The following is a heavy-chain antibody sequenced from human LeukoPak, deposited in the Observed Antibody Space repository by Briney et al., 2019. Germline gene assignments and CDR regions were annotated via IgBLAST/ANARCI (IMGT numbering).Heavy chain of an antibody. Sequence: SVKVSCKASGGTFSSYAITWVRQAPGQGLEWMGRIIPMSGIADYAQKFQGRVTITADESTSTAYMELSSLRSEDTAVYYCADSWNDAFDIWGQGTMVTVSS. D-gene: IGHD1-1*01. CDR3: ADSWNDAFDI. CDR1: GGTFSSYA. V-gene: IGHV1-69*15. J-gene: IGHJ3*02. CDR2: IIPMSGIA.